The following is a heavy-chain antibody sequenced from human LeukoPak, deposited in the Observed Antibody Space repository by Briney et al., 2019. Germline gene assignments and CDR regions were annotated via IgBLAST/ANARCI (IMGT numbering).Heavy chain of an antibody. D-gene: IGHD3-10*01. CDR1: GGSFSGYY. V-gene: IGHV4-34*01. CDR3: ARGYGSGFAY. J-gene: IGHJ4*02. CDR2: INQSGST. Sequence: ETPSHTSVVYGGSFSGYYWSWIRQSPGNGLEGIGEINQSGSTNHNPSLKSRVTISVDTSKNQFSLKVSSVTAADTAVYYCARGYGSGFAYWGQGTLVTVSS.